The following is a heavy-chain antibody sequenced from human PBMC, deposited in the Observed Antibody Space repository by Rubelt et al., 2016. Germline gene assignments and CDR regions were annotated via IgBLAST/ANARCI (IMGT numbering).Heavy chain of an antibody. Sequence: QLQLQESGPGLVKPSETLSLTCTVSGGSISSSSYYWVWIRQPPGKGLEWIGSIYYSGSTYYNPSLKSRVTISVDTSKNQFSLKLTSVTAADPAVYYCARASTVLLHFDYWGQGTLVTVSS. CDR2: IYYSGST. CDR3: ARASTVLLHFDY. CDR1: GGSISSSSYY. D-gene: IGHD2/OR15-2a*01. J-gene: IGHJ4*02. V-gene: IGHV4-39*07.